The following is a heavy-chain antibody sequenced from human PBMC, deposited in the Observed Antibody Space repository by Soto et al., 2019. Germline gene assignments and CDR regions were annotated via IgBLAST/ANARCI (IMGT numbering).Heavy chain of an antibody. V-gene: IGHV4-4*02. CDR3: ARVSGSYYYGMDV. Sequence: QVQLQESGPGLVKPSGTLSLTCAVSGGSISSSNWWSWVRQPPGKGLEWIGEIYHSGSTNYNPSLKSRVPIAVDKSKNQFSLKLSSVTAADTAVYYCARVSGSYYYGMDVWGQGTTVTVSS. D-gene: IGHD1-26*01. CDR2: IYHSGST. CDR1: GGSISSSNW. J-gene: IGHJ6*02.